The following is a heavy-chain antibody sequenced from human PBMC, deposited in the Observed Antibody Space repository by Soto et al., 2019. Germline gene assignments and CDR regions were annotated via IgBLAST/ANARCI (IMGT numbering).Heavy chain of an antibody. CDR3: AKGQAPVIHSAFDV. Sequence: LRLSCVVSGFTFSIYGMHWVRQAPGKGLEWVGAISSDGGHKDYGDSVKGRLTLSRDNSKNTLYLEMNSLRGDDTAVYYCAKGQAPVIHSAFDVWGQGTLVTVSS. CDR2: ISSDGGHK. V-gene: IGHV3-30*18. J-gene: IGHJ3*01. CDR1: GFTFSIYG.